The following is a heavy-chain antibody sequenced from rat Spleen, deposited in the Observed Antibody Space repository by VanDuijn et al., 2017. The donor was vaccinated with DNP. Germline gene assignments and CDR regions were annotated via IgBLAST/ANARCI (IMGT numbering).Heavy chain of an antibody. V-gene: IGHV5-25*01. CDR1: GFTFSAYY. CDR3: VRGAGLSGRSDWFAY. J-gene: IGHJ3*01. CDR2: ITNSGGST. D-gene: IGHD4-6*01. Sequence: EVQLVESGGGLVQPGRSLKLSCAASGFTFSAYYMAWIRQVPGKGLEWVASITNSGGSTYYPDSVKGRFTISRDNAKNTLYLQMNSLRSEDTATYYCVRGAGLSGRSDWFAYWGQGTLVTVSS.